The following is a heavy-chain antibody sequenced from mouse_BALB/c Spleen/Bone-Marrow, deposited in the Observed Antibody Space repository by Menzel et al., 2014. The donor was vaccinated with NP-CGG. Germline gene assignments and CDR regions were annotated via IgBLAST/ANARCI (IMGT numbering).Heavy chain of an antibody. J-gene: IGHJ2*01. CDR3: AREDYGSSPYYFDY. D-gene: IGHD1-1*01. V-gene: IGHV1-14*01. CDR2: SNPDNDGT. Sequence: VQLQQSGPEVVKPGASVKMSCKASGYTFTSYVMHWVKQKPGQGLEWIGYSNPDNDGTKYNEKFKGKATLTSDKSSSTAYMELSSLTSEDSAVYYCAREDYGSSPYYFDYWGQGTTLTVPS. CDR1: GYTFTSYV.